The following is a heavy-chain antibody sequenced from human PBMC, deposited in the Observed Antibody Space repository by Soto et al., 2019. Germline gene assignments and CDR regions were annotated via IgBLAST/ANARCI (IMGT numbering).Heavy chain of an antibody. V-gene: IGHV3-21*01. CDR1: GFTFSSYS. J-gene: IGHJ4*02. CDR3: ARGSGWLQSYFDY. Sequence: GGSLRLSCAASGFTFSSYSMNWVRQAPGKGLEWVSSISSSSSYIYYADSVKGRLTISRDNAKNSLYLQMNSLRAEDTAVYYCARGSGWLQSYFDYWGQGTLVTVSS. D-gene: IGHD6-19*01. CDR2: ISSSSSYI.